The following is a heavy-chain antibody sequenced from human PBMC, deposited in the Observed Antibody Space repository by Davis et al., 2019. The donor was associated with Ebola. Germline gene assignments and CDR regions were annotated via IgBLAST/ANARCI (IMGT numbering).Heavy chain of an antibody. CDR3: ARERKWGYCSSTSCPPPLGMDV. CDR1: GDSVSSNSAA. D-gene: IGHD2-2*01. Sequence: SQTLSLTCAISGDSVSSNSAAWNWIRQSPSRGLEWLGRTYYRSKWYNDYAVSVKSRITINPDTSKNQFSLKLSSVTAADTAVYYCARERKWGYCSSTSCPPPLGMDVWGQGTTVTVSS. J-gene: IGHJ6*02. CDR2: TYYRSKWYN. V-gene: IGHV6-1*01.